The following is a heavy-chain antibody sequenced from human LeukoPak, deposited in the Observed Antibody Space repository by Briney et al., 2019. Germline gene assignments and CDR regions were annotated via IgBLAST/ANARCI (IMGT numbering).Heavy chain of an antibody. CDR2: IYPGDSDT. J-gene: IGHJ6*02. CDR1: GYSFTSYW. V-gene: IGHV5-51*01. D-gene: IGHD3-3*01. Sequence: GESLKISCKGSGYSFTSYWIGWARQMPGKGLEWMGIIYPGDSDTRYSPSFQGQVTISADKSISTAYLQWSSLKASDTAMYYCARQKEHYDFWSGYYTSDYYYGMDVWGQGTTVTVSS. CDR3: ARQKEHYDFWSGYYTSDYYYGMDV.